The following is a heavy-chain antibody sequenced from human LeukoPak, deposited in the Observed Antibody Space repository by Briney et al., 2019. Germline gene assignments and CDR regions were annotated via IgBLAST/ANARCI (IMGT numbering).Heavy chain of an antibody. Sequence: PSETLSLTCAVYGGSFSGYYWSWIRQPPGKGLEWIGEINHSGSTNYNPSLKSRVTISVDTSKNQFSLKLSSVTAADTAVYYCARDWGLYATDAFDIWGQGTMVTVCS. V-gene: IGHV4-34*01. D-gene: IGHD3-16*01. CDR3: ARDWGLYATDAFDI. J-gene: IGHJ3*02. CDR1: GGSFSGYY. CDR2: INHSGST.